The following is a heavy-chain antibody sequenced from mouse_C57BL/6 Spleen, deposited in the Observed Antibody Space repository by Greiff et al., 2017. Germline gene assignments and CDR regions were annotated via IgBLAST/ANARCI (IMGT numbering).Heavy chain of an antibody. J-gene: IGHJ2*01. V-gene: IGHV1-15*01. CDR2: IDPETGGT. D-gene: IGHD3-3*01. CDR3: TVGGPFDY. CDR1: GYTFTDYE. Sequence: QVQLQQSGAELVRPGASVTLSCKASGYTFTDYEMHWVKQTPVHGLEWIGAIDPETGGTAYNQKFKGKAILTADSTSSTAYMKIRSLTSEDSAVYSCTVGGPFDYWGQGTTLTVSS.